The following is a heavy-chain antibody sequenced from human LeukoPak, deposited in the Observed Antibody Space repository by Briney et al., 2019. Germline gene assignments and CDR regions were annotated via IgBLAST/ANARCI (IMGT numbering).Heavy chain of an antibody. D-gene: IGHD6-6*01. CDR2: INPSGGST. V-gene: IGHV1-46*01. J-gene: IGHJ4*02. Sequence: ASVKVSCKASGNTFTSYYIHWVRQAPGQGLEWMGVINPSGGSTNYAQKFQGRVTMTRDTSTTTGYMELSSLRSEDTAVYYCARGGGITARPLGFWGQGTLVTVSS. CDR1: GNTFTSYY. CDR3: ARGGGITARPLGF.